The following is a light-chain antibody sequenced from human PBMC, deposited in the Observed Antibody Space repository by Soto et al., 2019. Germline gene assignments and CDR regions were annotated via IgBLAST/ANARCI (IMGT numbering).Light chain of an antibody. J-gene: IGKJ4*01. CDR1: QSVSNSY. V-gene: IGKV3-20*01. CDR2: GAS. CDR3: QCGNSPLT. Sequence: IVLTQAPGTLSLSPGERATLSCRASQSVSNSYLAWYQQKPGRAPRLLIYGASSRATGIPDRFSGRGSGTDFTLTISRLEPEDFAVYDCQCGNSPLTFGGGTKVEI.